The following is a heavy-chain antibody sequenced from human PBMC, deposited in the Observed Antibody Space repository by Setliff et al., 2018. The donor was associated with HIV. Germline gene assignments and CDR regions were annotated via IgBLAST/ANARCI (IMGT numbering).Heavy chain of an antibody. J-gene: IGHJ4*02. Sequence: PSETLSLTCTLSYGSISSSYYFWGWVRQAPGKGLEWVANIKGDGSQKYYVDSVKGRFTISRDNAQNSLYLQMNSLRAEDTAVYYCARARQWELPATDYWGQGTLVTVSS. CDR3: ARARQWELPATDY. D-gene: IGHD1-26*01. V-gene: IGHV3-7*01. CDR2: IKGDGSQK. CDR1: YGSISSSYY.